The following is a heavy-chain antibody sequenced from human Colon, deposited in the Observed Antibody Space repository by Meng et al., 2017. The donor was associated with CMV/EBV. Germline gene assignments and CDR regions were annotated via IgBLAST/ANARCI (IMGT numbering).Heavy chain of an antibody. CDR3: AREDYGDSPHDGGGWFDP. D-gene: IGHD4-17*01. J-gene: IGHJ5*02. V-gene: IGHV3-74*01. CDR2: IKSDGSMT. Sequence: GGSLRLSCAASGFIFSSYWMHWIRQSPEKGLVWVARIKSDGSMTGYADSVKGRFTISRDNAKNTLYLQMNSLRAEDTAVYYCAREDYGDSPHDGGGWFDPWGQGTLVTVSS. CDR1: GFIFSSYW.